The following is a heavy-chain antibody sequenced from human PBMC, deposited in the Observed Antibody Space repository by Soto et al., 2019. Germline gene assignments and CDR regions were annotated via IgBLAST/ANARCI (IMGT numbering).Heavy chain of an antibody. CDR3: ANGANRYSSSWYRAPHYGMDV. J-gene: IGHJ6*02. D-gene: IGHD6-13*01. Sequence: QVQLVESGGGVVQPGRSLRLSCAASGFTFSSYGMHWVRQAPGKGLEWVAVISYDGSNKYYADSVKGRFTISRDNSKNPMYLQMNSLRAEDTAVYYCANGANRYSSSWYRAPHYGMDVWGQGTTVTVSS. V-gene: IGHV3-30*18. CDR2: ISYDGSNK. CDR1: GFTFSSYG.